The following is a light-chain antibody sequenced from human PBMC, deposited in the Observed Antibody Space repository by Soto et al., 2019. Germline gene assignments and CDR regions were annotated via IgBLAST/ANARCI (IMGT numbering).Light chain of an antibody. J-gene: IGKJ1*01. CDR1: QSVYSSY. CDR2: GVS. Sequence: EIVLTQSPGTLSLSPGERATLSCRASQSVYSSYLAWYQQKPGQAPSLLISGVSSRATGIPDRFSGSGSGTDFTLTISRLEPEDFAVYYCQQYGTSPQTFGQGTKVEIK. V-gene: IGKV3-20*01. CDR3: QQYGTSPQT.